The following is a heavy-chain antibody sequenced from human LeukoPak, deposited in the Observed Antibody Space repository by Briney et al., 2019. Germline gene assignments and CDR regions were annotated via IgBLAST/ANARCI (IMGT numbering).Heavy chain of an antibody. Sequence: GESLKISCKGSGYSFTSYWIGWVRQMPGKGLEWMGIIYPGDSDTRYSPSFQGQVTISADKSISTAYLQWNSLKASDTAMYYCARRVGYCSSTSCSAYYFDYWGQGTLVTVSS. CDR3: ARRVGYCSSTSCSAYYFDY. V-gene: IGHV5-51*01. D-gene: IGHD2-2*01. CDR2: IYPGDSDT. J-gene: IGHJ4*02. CDR1: GYSFTSYW.